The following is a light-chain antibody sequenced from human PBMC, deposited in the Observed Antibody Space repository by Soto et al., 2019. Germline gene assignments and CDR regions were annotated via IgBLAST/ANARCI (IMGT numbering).Light chain of an antibody. Sequence: EIVMTQPPGTLSLSPGDRATLSCRASQTVSRMYLSWFQQKPGQAPRLLIYGTSTRATGIPVRFSGSGSGTDFTLTISSLQPEDFAVYFCHQDFNLPWTFGQGTKVDIK. CDR1: QTVSRMY. CDR3: HQDFNLPWT. V-gene: IGKV3D-7*01. CDR2: GTS. J-gene: IGKJ1*01.